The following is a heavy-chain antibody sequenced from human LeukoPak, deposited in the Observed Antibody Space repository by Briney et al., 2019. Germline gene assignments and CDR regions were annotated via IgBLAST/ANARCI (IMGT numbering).Heavy chain of an antibody. CDR3: ATVGGGEIRKERLNDAFDI. D-gene: IGHD5-12*01. CDR1: GGTFSSYA. Sequence: SVNVSCKASGGTFSSYAISWVRQAPGQGLEWMGGIIPIFGTANYAQTIQGRVTITADKSTSTAYMELSSLSSEDTAVYYCATVGGGEIRKERLNDAFDIWGQGTMVTVSS. V-gene: IGHV1-69*06. CDR2: IIPIFGTA. J-gene: IGHJ3*02.